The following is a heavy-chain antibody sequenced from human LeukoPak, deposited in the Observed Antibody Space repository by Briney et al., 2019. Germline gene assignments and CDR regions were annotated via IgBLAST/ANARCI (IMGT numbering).Heavy chain of an antibody. CDR1: GFSFSSYA. Sequence: GGSLRLSCAATGFSFSSYAMSWVRQAPGKGLEWVSSISGSGDNTYYAESVKGRFTISRDNSKNTLFLQMNSLRAEDTAVFYCAKRSGYTTGWFFDFWGQGTLVTVSS. V-gene: IGHV3-23*01. CDR3: AKRSGYTTGWFFDF. J-gene: IGHJ4*02. D-gene: IGHD6-19*01. CDR2: ISGSGDNT.